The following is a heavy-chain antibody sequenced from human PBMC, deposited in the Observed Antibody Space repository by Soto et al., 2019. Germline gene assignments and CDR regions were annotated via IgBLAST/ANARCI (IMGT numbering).Heavy chain of an antibody. Sequence: PSETLSLTCTVSGVSIHNSHSFWGWIRQPPGKGLEFLGNVYYGGGAHYNPSLQSRVTISVDTAKNQVSLRMNSVTAADTAVYYCGRVVEGATRHTDFDSWGQGILVTVSS. V-gene: IGHV4-39*01. CDR1: GVSIHNSHSF. J-gene: IGHJ5*01. CDR3: GRVVEGATRHTDFDS. CDR2: VYYGGGA. D-gene: IGHD2-15*01.